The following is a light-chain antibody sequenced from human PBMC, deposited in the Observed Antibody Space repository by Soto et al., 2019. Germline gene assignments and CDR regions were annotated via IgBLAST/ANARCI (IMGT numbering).Light chain of an antibody. V-gene: IGKV1-5*03. Sequence: DIQMTQSASTLSASLGDRVTITWGASQSISSWLAWYQQKKGKAPKLLIYKASSLESGVPSRFSGSGSGTEFNLTISSLQTDDFATYYCQQYDSYSITFGQGTRLEIK. CDR2: KAS. J-gene: IGKJ5*01. CDR3: QQYDSYSIT. CDR1: QSISSW.